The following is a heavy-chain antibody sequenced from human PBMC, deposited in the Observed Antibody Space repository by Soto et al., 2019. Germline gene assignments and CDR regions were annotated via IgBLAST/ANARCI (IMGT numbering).Heavy chain of an antibody. CDR2: IYYSGST. J-gene: IGHJ6*02. V-gene: IGHV4-31*03. Sequence: QVQLQESGPGLVKPSQTLSLTCTVSGGSISSGGYYWSWIRQHPGKGLEWIGYIYYSGSTYYNPSLKSRVTISVDTSKNQFSLKLSSVTAADTAVYYCARGRRQQLVYGMDVWGQGTTVTVSS. D-gene: IGHD6-13*01. CDR1: GGSISSGGYY. CDR3: ARGRRQQLVYGMDV.